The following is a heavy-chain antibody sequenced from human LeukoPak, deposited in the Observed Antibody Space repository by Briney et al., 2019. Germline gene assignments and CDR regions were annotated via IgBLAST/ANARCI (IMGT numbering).Heavy chain of an antibody. Sequence: PSETLSLTCAVYGRSFSGYYWSWIRQPPGKGLERIGEINHSGSTNSNPSLKSRVTISVDTSKNQFSLKLSSVTAADTAVYYCARRAVQLELFGYYYMDVWGKGTTVTVSS. CDR3: ARRAVQLELFGYYYMDV. CDR2: INHSGST. J-gene: IGHJ6*03. V-gene: IGHV4-34*01. D-gene: IGHD1-1*01. CDR1: GRSFSGYY.